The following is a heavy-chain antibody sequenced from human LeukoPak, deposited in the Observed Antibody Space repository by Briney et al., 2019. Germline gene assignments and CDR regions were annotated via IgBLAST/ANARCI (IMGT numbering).Heavy chain of an antibody. J-gene: IGHJ5*02. CDR1: GYTFTGYY. CDR3: ARKETAAGGGFGP. V-gene: IGHV1-2*02. Sequence: ASVKVPCKASGYTFTGYYMHWVRQAPGQGLEWMGWINPNSGGTNYAQKFQGRVTMTRDTSISTAYMELSRLRSDDTAVYYCARKETAAGGGFGPWGQGTLVTVSS. CDR2: INPNSGGT. D-gene: IGHD6-13*01.